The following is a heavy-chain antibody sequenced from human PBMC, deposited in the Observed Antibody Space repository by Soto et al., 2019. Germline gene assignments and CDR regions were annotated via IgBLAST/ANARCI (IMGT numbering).Heavy chain of an antibody. CDR1: GGTFSNYV. CDR2: IIPISGAA. CDR3: ARDMTRTVVPYFDF. Sequence: VKVSCKASGGTFSNYVVNWVRQAPGQGLEWMGRIIPISGAANYAQKFQGRVTITADKSTSTSYMELSSLRSEDTAVYYCARDMTRTVVPYFDFWGQGTLVTVSS. J-gene: IGHJ4*02. D-gene: IGHD1-7*01. V-gene: IGHV1-69*06.